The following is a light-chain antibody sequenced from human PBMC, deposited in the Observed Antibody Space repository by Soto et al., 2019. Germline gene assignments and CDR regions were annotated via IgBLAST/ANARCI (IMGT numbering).Light chain of an antibody. CDR3: QQYGSSPTT. CDR1: QTGSNSY. J-gene: IGKJ1*01. V-gene: IGKV3-20*01. CDR2: GVS. Sequence: IVLTQSPGTLSLSPGERATLSCRASQTGSNSYLAWYQQKSGQAPRLLIYGVSTRATGTPDRFSGSGSGTEFTLTISRLEPEDFAVYYCQQYGSSPTTFGQGTKVDIK.